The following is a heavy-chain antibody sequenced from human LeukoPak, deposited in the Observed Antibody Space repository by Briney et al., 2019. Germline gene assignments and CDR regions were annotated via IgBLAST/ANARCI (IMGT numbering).Heavy chain of an antibody. CDR3: ARVVTGTTPWD. V-gene: IGHV3-20*04. CDR1: GFTFDDYG. Sequence: GGSLRLSCAASGFTFDDYGMSWVRQAPGKGLEWVSGINWNGGSTGYADSVKGRFTISRDNAKNSLYLQMNGLRAEDTALYYCARVVTGTTPWDWGQGTLVTVSS. CDR2: INWNGGST. D-gene: IGHD1-7*01. J-gene: IGHJ4*02.